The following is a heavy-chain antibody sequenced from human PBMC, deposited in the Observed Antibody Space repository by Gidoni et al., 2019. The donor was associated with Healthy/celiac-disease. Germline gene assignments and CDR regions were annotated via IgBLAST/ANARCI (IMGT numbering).Heavy chain of an antibody. CDR2: ISSGSSYI. J-gene: IGHJ6*03. Sequence: EVQLVESGGGLVKPGGSLRLYCAASGFTFRSSSMNWLRQSPGKGLEWVSSISSGSSYIYYADTVNGRFSISRDNAKNSLYLQMNSLRAEDTAVYYWARGGRNCSGGSCYEHYYYYMDVWGKGTTVTVSS. CDR3: ARGGRNCSGGSCYEHYYYYMDV. CDR1: GFTFRSSS. D-gene: IGHD2-15*01. V-gene: IGHV3-21*01.